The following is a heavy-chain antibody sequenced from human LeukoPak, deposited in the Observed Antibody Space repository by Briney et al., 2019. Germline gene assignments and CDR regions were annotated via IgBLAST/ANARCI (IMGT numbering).Heavy chain of an antibody. J-gene: IGHJ3*02. CDR2: IYYSGST. CDR3: TRGWSSGGAFDI. Sequence: PSETLSLTCTVSGGSISSYYWSWIRQPPGKGLEWIGYIYYSGSTNYNPSLKSRVTISVDTSKNQFSLEMSSVTAADTAVYYCTRGWSSGGAFDIWGQGTMVTVSS. V-gene: IGHV4-59*08. CDR1: GGSISSYY. D-gene: IGHD6-19*01.